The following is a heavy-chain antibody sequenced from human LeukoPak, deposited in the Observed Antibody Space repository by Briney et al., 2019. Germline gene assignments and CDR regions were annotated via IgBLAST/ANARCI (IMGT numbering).Heavy chain of an antibody. CDR3: AKDPAVQDSSGWDGWGDAFDI. V-gene: IGHV3-23*01. CDR2: ISGSGGST. Sequence: GGSLRLSCAASGFTFSSYAMSWVRQAPGKGLEWVSAISGSGGSTYYADSVKGRFTISRDNSENTLYLQMNSLRAEDTAVYYCAKDPAVQDSSGWDGWGDAFDIWGQGTMVTVSS. D-gene: IGHD6-19*01. J-gene: IGHJ3*02. CDR1: GFTFSSYA.